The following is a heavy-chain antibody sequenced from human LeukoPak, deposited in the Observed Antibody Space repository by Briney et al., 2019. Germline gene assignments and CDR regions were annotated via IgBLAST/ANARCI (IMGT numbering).Heavy chain of an antibody. V-gene: IGHV3-30*03. J-gene: IGHJ4*02. CDR3: ARAPYGDNGYTAEVADY. CDR1: GFSFNNYA. Sequence: GKSLRLSCAASGFSFNNYAMYWVRQAPGKGLEWVALISYDGGDKYYAESMKGRFTISRDNSKNTLYLQMNSLRVEDTAVYYCARAPYGDNGYTAEVADYWGQGTLVTVSS. CDR2: ISYDGGDK. D-gene: IGHD3-16*01.